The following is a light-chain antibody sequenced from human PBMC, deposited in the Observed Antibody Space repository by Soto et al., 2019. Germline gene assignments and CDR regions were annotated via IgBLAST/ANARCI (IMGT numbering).Light chain of an antibody. CDR2: QAS. Sequence: SYELTQPPSVSVSPGQTASITCSGDKLGDKYACWYQQQPGQSPVLVIYQASKRPSGIPERFSGSNSGNTATLTISGTQAIDEADYYCQAWDSSTVVFGGGTKLTVL. CDR3: QAWDSSTVV. CDR1: KLGDKY. J-gene: IGLJ2*01. V-gene: IGLV3-1*01.